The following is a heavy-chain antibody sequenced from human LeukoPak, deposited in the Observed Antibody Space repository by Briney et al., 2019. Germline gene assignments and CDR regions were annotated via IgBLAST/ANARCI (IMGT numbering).Heavy chain of an antibody. V-gene: IGHV4-30-4*08. CDR1: GGSISSGDYY. Sequence: PSQTLSLTCTVSGGSISSGDYYWSWIRQPPGKGLEWIGYIFYSGSTYYNPSLKSRVTISVDTSKNQFSLKLRSVTAADTAVYYCARPNGSYYKGAFDIWGQGTMVTVSP. CDR3: ARPNGSYYKGAFDI. J-gene: IGHJ3*02. D-gene: IGHD1-26*01. CDR2: IFYSGST.